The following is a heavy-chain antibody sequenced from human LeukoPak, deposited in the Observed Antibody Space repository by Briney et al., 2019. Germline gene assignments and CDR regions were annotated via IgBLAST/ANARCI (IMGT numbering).Heavy chain of an antibody. D-gene: IGHD2-15*01. CDR3: ARGPRTLGYCSGGSCYSSNRVYFDY. Sequence: PSETLSLTCAVYGRSFSGYYWSWIRQPPGKGLEWIGEINHSGSTNYNPSLKSRVTISVDTSKNQFSLKLSSVTAADTAVYYCARGPRTLGYCSGGSCYSSNRVYFDYWGQGTLVTVSS. CDR2: INHSGST. J-gene: IGHJ4*02. CDR1: GRSFSGYY. V-gene: IGHV4-34*01.